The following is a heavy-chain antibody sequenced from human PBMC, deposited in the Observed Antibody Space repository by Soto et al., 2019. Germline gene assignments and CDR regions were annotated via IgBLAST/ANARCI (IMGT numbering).Heavy chain of an antibody. CDR1: GGSFSGYY. CDR3: ARVWFGEISWFDP. V-gene: IGHV4-34*01. Sequence: NPSETMSLTCAVYGGSFSGYYWSWIRQPPGKGLEWIGEINHSGSTNYNPSLKSRVTISVDTSKNQFSLKLSSVTAADTAVYYCARVWFGEISWFDPWGQGTLVTVSS. J-gene: IGHJ5*02. D-gene: IGHD3-10*01. CDR2: INHSGST.